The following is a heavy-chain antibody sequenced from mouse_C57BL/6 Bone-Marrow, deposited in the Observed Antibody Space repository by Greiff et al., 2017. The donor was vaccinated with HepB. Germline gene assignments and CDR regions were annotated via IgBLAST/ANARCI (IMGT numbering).Heavy chain of an antibody. CDR2: IWRGGST. D-gene: IGHD1-1*01. Sequence: QVQLKESGPGLVQPSQSLSITCTVSGFSLTSYGVHWVRQSPGKGLEWLGVIWRGGSTDYNAAFMSRLSITKDNSKSQVFFKMNSLQADDTAIYYCAKTFYYYGSSYGYFDVWGTGTTVTVSS. CDR1: GFSLTSYG. V-gene: IGHV2-5*01. J-gene: IGHJ1*03. CDR3: AKTFYYYGSSYGYFDV.